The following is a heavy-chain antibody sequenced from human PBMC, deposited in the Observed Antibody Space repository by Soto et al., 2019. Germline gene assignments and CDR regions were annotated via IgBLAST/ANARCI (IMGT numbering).Heavy chain of an antibody. CDR1: GGSISNNNC. V-gene: IGHV4-4*02. D-gene: IGHD3-3*01. CDR3: ARRRITTFGVVITGYGMDV. CDR2: IYHSGTT. Sequence: KASETLSLTCAVSGGSISNNNCWNWVRQPPGKGLEWIGEIYHSGTTNYNPSLKSRVTISLDKSNNQFSLTLNSVTAADTAVYYCARRRITTFGVVITGYGMDVWGQGTTVTVSS. J-gene: IGHJ6*02.